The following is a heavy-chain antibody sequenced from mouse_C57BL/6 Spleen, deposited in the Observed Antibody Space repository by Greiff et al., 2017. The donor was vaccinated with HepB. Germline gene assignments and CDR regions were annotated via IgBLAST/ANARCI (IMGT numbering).Heavy chain of an antibody. J-gene: IGHJ1*03. CDR3: ARGDSFWYFDV. CDR2: IYPGGGYT. V-gene: IGHV1-63*01. CDR1: GYTFTNYW. Sequence: VQLQQSGAELVRPGTSVKMSCKASGYTFTNYWIGWAKQRPGHGLEWIGDIYPGGGYTNYNEKFKGKATLTADKSSSTAYMQFSSLTSEDSAIYYCARGDSFWYFDVWGTGTTVTVSS. D-gene: IGHD1-1*01.